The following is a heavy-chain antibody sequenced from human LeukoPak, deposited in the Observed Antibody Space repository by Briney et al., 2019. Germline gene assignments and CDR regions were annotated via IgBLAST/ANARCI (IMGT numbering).Heavy chain of an antibody. V-gene: IGHV3-23*01. D-gene: IGHD4/OR15-4a*01. Sequence: PGGSLRLSCEVSEFTFSSYAMSWVRQAPGKGLEWVSSISTSRTTYYADSVKGRFTISRDNSKNTLYLQMNSLRAEDTAVYFCAKRGAAGSYYFDYWGQGTLVTVSS. CDR3: AKRGAAGSYYFDY. CDR1: EFTFSSYA. CDR2: ISTSRTT. J-gene: IGHJ4*02.